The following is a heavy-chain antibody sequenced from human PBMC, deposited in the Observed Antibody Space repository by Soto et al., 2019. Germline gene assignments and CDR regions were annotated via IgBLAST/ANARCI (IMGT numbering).Heavy chain of an antibody. V-gene: IGHV3-23*01. CDR1: GFTFSSYA. J-gene: IGHJ4*02. CDR2: VSIGGST. Sequence: DVQLLESGGGLVQPEGSLRLSCAASGFTFSSYAMGLVRQGPGKGLEWVAGVSIGGSTHYADSVRGRFTISRDNSKNTLSLQMNSLTAEDTAVYFCAKRRGAGGHFDYWGQGALVTVSS. CDR3: AKRRGAGGHFDY. D-gene: IGHD2-15*01.